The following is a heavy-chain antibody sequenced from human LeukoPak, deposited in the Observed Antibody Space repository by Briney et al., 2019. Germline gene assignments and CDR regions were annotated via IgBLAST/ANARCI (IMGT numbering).Heavy chain of an antibody. V-gene: IGHV1-18*01. CDR2: ISAYNGNT. CDR1: GYTFTSYG. Sequence: ASVKVSCKASGYTFTSYGISWMRQAPGQGLEWMGWISAYNGNTNYAQKLQGRVTMTTDTSTSTAYMELRSLRSDDTAVYYCARDKKWELSNDAFDIWGQGTMVTVSS. D-gene: IGHD1-26*01. CDR3: ARDKKWELSNDAFDI. J-gene: IGHJ3*02.